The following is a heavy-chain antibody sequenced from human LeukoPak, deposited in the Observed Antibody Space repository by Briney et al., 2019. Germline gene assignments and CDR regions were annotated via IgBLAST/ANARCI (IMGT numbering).Heavy chain of an antibody. Sequence: SETLSLTCAVYGGSFSGCYWSWIRQPPGKGLEWIGEINHSGSTNYNPSLKSRVTISVDTSKNQFSLKLSSVTAADTAVYYCARGLTWWFDPRGQGTLVTISS. D-gene: IGHD3-16*01. V-gene: IGHV4-34*01. CDR1: GGSFSGCY. J-gene: IGHJ5*02. CDR2: INHSGST. CDR3: ARGLTWWFDP.